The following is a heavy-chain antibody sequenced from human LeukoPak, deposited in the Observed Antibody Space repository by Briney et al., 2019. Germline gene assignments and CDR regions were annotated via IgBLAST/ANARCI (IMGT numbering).Heavy chain of an antibody. V-gene: IGHV3-30-3*01. J-gene: IGHJ3*02. D-gene: IGHD1-26*01. Sequence: PGGSLRLSCAASGFTFNIYAMDCVRQAPGKGLEWVAAISYDGGNEYYTDSVKGRFTVSRDNSKNTLYLQMNSLRVEDTAVYYCARVRVGATTGDTFDIWGQGTVVTVAS. CDR2: ISYDGGNE. CDR1: GFTFNIYA. CDR3: ARVRVGATTGDTFDI.